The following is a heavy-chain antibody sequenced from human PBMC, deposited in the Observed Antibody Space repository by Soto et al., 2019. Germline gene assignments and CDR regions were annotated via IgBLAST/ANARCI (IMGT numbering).Heavy chain of an antibody. CDR2: SYYSGST. Sequence: QVQLQAAGPGLVKPSHTLSLTCTVSGGSISSGDYYWSWIRQPPGKGLECMGYSYYSGSTYYNPSLKSRVTITVDTTKHQFSLPLSSVTAADTAVYYLARTITLVQDYGIGAWCDPWGSRTLVTVSS. CDR3: ARTITLVQDYGIGAWCDP. J-gene: IGHJ5*02. D-gene: IGHD3-10*01. V-gene: IGHV4-30-4*01. CDR1: GGSISSGDYY.